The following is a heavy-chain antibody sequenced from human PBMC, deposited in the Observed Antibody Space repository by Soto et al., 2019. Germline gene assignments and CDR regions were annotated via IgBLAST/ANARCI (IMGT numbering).Heavy chain of an antibody. J-gene: IGHJ2*01. CDR3: AKDTPPVAETHWYFDL. CDR1: GFTFSSYA. V-gene: IGHV3-23*01. Sequence: EVHLLESGGGLVQPGGSLRLSCAASGFTFSSYAMSWVRQAPGKGLEWVSGISGSGGGTDYADSVKGRFTISRDNAKNSLYLQMNSLRAEDTALYYCAKDTPPVAETHWYFDLWGRGTLVTVSS. D-gene: IGHD6-19*01. CDR2: ISGSGGGT.